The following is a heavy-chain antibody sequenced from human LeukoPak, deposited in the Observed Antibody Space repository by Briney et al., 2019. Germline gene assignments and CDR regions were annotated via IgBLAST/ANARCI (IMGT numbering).Heavy chain of an antibody. J-gene: IGHJ4*02. Sequence: PGGSLRLSCAASGFTFSSYWMSWVRQAPGKGLEWVANIKQDGSEKYYVDSVKGRFTISRDNAKNSLYLQMNSLRAEDTAVYYCARDPRIASSGYSPFDYWGQGTLATVSS. CDR1: GFTFSSYW. V-gene: IGHV3-7*01. D-gene: IGHD3-22*01. CDR2: IKQDGSEK. CDR3: ARDPRIASSGYSPFDY.